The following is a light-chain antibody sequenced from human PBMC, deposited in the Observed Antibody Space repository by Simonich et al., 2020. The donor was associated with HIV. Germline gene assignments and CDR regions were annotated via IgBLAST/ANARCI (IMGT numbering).Light chain of an antibody. J-gene: IGKJ5*01. CDR3: QQYYDTPIT. Sequence: DIVMTQSPDSLGVSLGERATINCKSSQSVLYSSNNKNYLAWYQQKPGQPPKLLIYWASTRESGVPDRFSGSGSGTDFTLTISSLQAEDVAVYYCQQYYDTPITFGQGTRLEIK. CDR1: QSVLYSSNNKNY. V-gene: IGKV4-1*01. CDR2: WAS.